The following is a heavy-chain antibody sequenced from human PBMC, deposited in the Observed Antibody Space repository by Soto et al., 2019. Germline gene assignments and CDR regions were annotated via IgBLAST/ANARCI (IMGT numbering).Heavy chain of an antibody. CDR2: IIPIFGTA. Sequence: QVQLVQSGAEVKKPGSSVKVSCKASGGTFSSYAISWVRQAPGQGLEWMGGIIPIFGTANYAQKFQGRVXXXXXXXXXXXXXXXXXXXXXXXXXXXXXXXXXXXXXXPFDYWGQGTLVTVSS. J-gene: IGHJ4*02. CDR1: GGTFSSYA. CDR3: XXXXXXXXXXPFDY. V-gene: IGHV1-69*05.